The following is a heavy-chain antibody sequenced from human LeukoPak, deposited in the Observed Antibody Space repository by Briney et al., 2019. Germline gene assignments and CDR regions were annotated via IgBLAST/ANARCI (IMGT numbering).Heavy chain of an antibody. CDR3: ARDPGSLYYFDY. D-gene: IGHD3-10*01. V-gene: IGHV3-33*01. CDR1: GFTFSSYG. Sequence: GGSLRLSCAASGFTFSSYGMHWVRQAPGKGLEGVAVIWYDGSSKYYADSVKGRFTISRDNSKNTLYLQMNSLRAEDTAVYYCARDPGSLYYFDYWGQGTLVTVSS. CDR2: IWYDGSSK. J-gene: IGHJ4*02.